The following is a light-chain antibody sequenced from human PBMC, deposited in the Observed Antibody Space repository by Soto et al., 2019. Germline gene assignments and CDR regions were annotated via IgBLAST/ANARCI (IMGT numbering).Light chain of an antibody. Sequence: DIVMTQSPLSLPVTPGEPASISCRSSQSLLHSNGYNYLDWYLQKPGQSPQLLIYLGSNRASGVPDRFSGSGSGTDFTLKTSRVEAEDVGVYYCMQALQTPLLTFGGGTKVEIK. V-gene: IGKV2-28*01. J-gene: IGKJ4*01. CDR3: MQALQTPLLT. CDR1: QSLLHSNGYNY. CDR2: LGS.